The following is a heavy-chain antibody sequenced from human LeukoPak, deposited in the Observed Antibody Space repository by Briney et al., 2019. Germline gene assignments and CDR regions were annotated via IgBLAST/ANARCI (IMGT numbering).Heavy chain of an antibody. Sequence: ASVKVSCKVTGHTFIGYYVHWVRQAPGQGLEWMGIIYPSGDSTSYAQKFQGRVTMTRDTSTSTVYLQLNSLRSEDTAVYYCGGGSGVRLFPHVLDVWGSGTTVTVSP. V-gene: IGHV1-46*01. J-gene: IGHJ6*04. D-gene: IGHD2-15*01. CDR2: IYPSGDST. CDR3: GGGSGVRLFPHVLDV. CDR1: GHTFIGYY.